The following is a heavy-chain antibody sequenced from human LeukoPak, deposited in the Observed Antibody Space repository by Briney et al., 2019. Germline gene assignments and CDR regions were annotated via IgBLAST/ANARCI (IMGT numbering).Heavy chain of an antibody. Sequence: GESLKISCKGSGYSFTSYWIGWVRQMPGKGLEWMGIIYPGDSDTSYSPSFQGQVTISADKSISTTYLQWSSLKASDTAMYYCARIPGIAAAGTGYWGQGTLVTVSS. V-gene: IGHV5-51*01. CDR2: IYPGDSDT. CDR3: ARIPGIAAAGTGY. J-gene: IGHJ4*02. CDR1: GYSFTSYW. D-gene: IGHD6-13*01.